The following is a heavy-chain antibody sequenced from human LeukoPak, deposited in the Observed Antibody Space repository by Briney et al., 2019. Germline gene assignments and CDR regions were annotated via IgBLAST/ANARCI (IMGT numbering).Heavy chain of an antibody. D-gene: IGHD6-19*01. CDR1: GFTFTSSA. V-gene: IGHV1-58*02. J-gene: IGHJ4*02. Sequence: SVKVSCKASGFTFTSSAMQWVRQARGQRLEWIGWIVVGSGNTNYAQKFQERVTITRDMSTSTAYMELSSLRSEDTAVYYCARFAVHRRLAVVGQFGLDYWGQGTLVTVSS. CDR2: IVVGSGNT. CDR3: ARFAVHRRLAVVGQFGLDY.